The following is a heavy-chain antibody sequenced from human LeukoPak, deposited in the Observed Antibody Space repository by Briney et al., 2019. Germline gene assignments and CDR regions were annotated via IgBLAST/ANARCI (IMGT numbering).Heavy chain of an antibody. D-gene: IGHD3-22*01. CDR2: INHSGST. Sequence: PSETLSLTCAVYGGSFSGYYWSWIRQPPGKGLEWIGEINHSGSTNYNPSLKSRVTISVDTSKNQFSLKLSSVTAADTAVYYCAGSYYYDSSGYSRRPDPFDYWGQGTLVTVSS. CDR3: AGSYYYDSSGYSRRPDPFDY. V-gene: IGHV4-34*01. J-gene: IGHJ4*02. CDR1: GGSFSGYY.